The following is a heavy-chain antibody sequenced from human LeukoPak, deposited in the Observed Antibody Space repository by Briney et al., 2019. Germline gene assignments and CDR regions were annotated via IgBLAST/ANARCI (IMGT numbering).Heavy chain of an antibody. Sequence: GGSLRLSCAASGFTFSSYWMSWVRQAPGKGLEWVANIKQDGSEKCYVDSVEGRFTISRDNAKNSLYLQMNSLRAEDTAVYYCATSPGLGYSSSLTGVDYWGQGTLVTVSS. CDR2: IKQDGSEK. J-gene: IGHJ4*02. D-gene: IGHD6-6*01. V-gene: IGHV3-7*01. CDR3: ATSPGLGYSSSLTGVDY. CDR1: GFTFSSYW.